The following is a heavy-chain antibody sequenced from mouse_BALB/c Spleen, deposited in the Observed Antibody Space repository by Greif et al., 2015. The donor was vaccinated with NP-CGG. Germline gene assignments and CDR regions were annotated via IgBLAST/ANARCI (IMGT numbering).Heavy chain of an antibody. CDR3: ARGGGNYAYYFDY. Sequence: VQLQESGAELVRPGTSVKISCKASGYTFTNYWLGWVKQRPGHGLEWIGDIYPGGGYTNYNEKFKGKAALTADTSSSTAYMQLRSLTSEDSAVYCCARGGGNYAYYFDYWGRGTTLTVSS. V-gene: IGHV1-63*02. CDR2: IYPGGGYT. CDR1: GYTFTNYW. D-gene: IGHD2-1*01. J-gene: IGHJ2*01.